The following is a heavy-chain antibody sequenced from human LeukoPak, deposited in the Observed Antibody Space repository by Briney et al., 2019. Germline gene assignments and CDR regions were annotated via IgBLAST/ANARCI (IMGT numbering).Heavy chain of an antibody. CDR3: ARYYHTSGSLDY. Sequence: SETLSLTCSVSGGSISNYYWGWIRQPPGKGLEWIGYIYYTGSTNCNPSLKSRLAISVDTSKNQFSLRLSSVTAVDTAVYFCARYYHTSGSLDYWGQGTLVTVSS. D-gene: IGHD3-22*01. V-gene: IGHV4-59*01. CDR1: GGSISNYY. CDR2: IYYTGST. J-gene: IGHJ4*02.